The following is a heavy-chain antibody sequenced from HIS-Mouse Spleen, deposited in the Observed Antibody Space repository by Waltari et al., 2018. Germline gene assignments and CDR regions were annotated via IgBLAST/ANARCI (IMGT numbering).Heavy chain of an antibody. CDR2: ISYDGSNK. CDR1: GFTFSSYA. Sequence: QVQLVESGGGVVQPGRSLRLSCAASGFTFSSYAMHWVRQAPGKGLEWVVVISYDGSNKYYADSVKGRFTISRDNSKNTLYLQMNSLRAEDTAVYYCARRRSYFDYWGQGTLVTVSS. V-gene: IGHV3-30-3*01. CDR3: ARRRSYFDY. J-gene: IGHJ4*02.